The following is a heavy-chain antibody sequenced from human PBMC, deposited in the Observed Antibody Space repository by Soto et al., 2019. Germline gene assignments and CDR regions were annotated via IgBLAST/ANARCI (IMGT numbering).Heavy chain of an antibody. CDR3: ARVGGRITMVRGVIITAHFDY. J-gene: IGHJ4*02. CDR2: INSDGSST. CDR1: GFTFSSYW. Sequence: PGGSLRLSCAASGFTFSSYWMHWVRQAPGKGLVWVSRINSDGSSTSYADSVKGRFTISRDNAKNTLYLQMNSLRAEDTAVYYCARVGGRITMVRGVIITAHFDYWGQGTLLTVSS. V-gene: IGHV3-74*01. D-gene: IGHD3-10*01.